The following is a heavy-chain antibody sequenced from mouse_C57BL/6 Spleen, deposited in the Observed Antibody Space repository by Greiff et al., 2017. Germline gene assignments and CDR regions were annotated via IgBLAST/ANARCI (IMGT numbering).Heavy chain of an antibody. V-gene: IGHV2-2*01. D-gene: IGHD2-3*01. Sequence: VKLQESGPGLVQPSQSLSITCTVSGFSLTSYGVHWVRQSPGKGLEWLGVIWRGGRTDYNAACISRLSISKDNSKSQVFFKMNSLQADDTDIYYWARTYDCYNYYAMDYWGQGPSGSVSS. CDR2: IWRGGRT. CDR1: GFSLTSYG. J-gene: IGHJ4*01. CDR3: ARTYDCYNYYAMDY.